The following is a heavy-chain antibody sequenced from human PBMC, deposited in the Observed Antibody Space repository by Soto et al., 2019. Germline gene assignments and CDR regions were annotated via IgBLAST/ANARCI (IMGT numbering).Heavy chain of an antibody. CDR1: GFNFRNFN. J-gene: IGHJ3*01. V-gene: IGHV3-21*06. CDR3: ARDLRGHYGP. CDR2: VSGSSSYI. Sequence: GGSLRLSCEGSGFNFRNFNMIWVRQAPGKGLEWVSSVSGSSSYIYYADSVKGRFTVSRDNANNLVFLQMNGLSPEDTAMYYCARDLRGHYGPWGQGTMVTVSS. D-gene: IGHD4-17*01.